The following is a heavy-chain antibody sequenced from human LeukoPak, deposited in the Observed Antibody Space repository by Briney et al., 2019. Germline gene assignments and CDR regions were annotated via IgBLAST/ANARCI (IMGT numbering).Heavy chain of an antibody. CDR2: IYWDDDK. V-gene: IGHV2-5*02. Sequence: SGPTLLKPTQTLTLTFTFSGFSLSTSGVGGGWIRQPPGKALEWLALIYWDDDKRYSPSLKSRLTITKDTSKNQVVLTMTNMDPVDTATYYCAHRQASKFHFDYWGQGTLVTVSS. CDR1: GFSLSTSGVG. CDR3: AHRQASKFHFDY. J-gene: IGHJ4*02.